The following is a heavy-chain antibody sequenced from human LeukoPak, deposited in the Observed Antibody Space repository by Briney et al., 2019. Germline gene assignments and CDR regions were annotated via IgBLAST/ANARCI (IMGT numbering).Heavy chain of an antibody. CDR1: GFTFSNAW. CDR2: IKSKTDGGTT. J-gene: IGHJ1*01. Sequence: GGSLRLSCAASGFTFSNAWMNWVRQAPGKGLEWVGRIKSKTDGGTTDYAAPVKGRFTISRDDSKNTLYLQMNSLKTEDTAVYYYTTDMGATEYFQHWGQGTLVTVSS. CDR3: TTDMGATEYFQH. D-gene: IGHD1-26*01. V-gene: IGHV3-15*07.